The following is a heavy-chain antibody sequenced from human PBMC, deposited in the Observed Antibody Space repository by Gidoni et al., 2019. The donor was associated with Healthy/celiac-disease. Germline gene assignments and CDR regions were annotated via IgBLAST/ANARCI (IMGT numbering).Heavy chain of an antibody. V-gene: IGHV5-51*01. J-gene: IGHJ3*02. Sequence: EVQLVQSGAEVTKPGESLKISCSGSGYSFTSYWIGWGRQMPGKGLEWMGIIYPGDSDTRYSPSVQGQVTISADKSISTAYLQWSSLKASDTAMYYCARSTTRGIAVAGTDAFDIWGQGTMVTVSS. CDR1: GYSFTSYW. D-gene: IGHD6-19*01. CDR3: ARSTTRGIAVAGTDAFDI. CDR2: IYPGDSDT.